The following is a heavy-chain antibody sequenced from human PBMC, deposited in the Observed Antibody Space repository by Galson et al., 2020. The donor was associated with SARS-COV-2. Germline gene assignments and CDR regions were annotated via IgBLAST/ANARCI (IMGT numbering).Heavy chain of an antibody. CDR1: GGSMNSGSYY. CDR2: VFITGTT. J-gene: IGHJ4*02. V-gene: IGHV4-61*09. CDR3: RQFALGAVPNDY. Sequence: SETLSLTCTVSGGSMNSGSYYWNWIRQPAGKGLEWIGHVFITGTTNYNPSLKSRATISLDTSKNQFSLKLTSVTAADTAVYYCRQFALGAVPNDYWGQGTLVTVSS. D-gene: IGHD6-19*01.